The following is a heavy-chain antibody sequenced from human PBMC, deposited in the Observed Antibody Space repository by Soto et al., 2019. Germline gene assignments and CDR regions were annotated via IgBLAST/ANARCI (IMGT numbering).Heavy chain of an antibody. J-gene: IGHJ6*02. D-gene: IGHD4-17*01. Sequence: QVHLVQSGAEVKKPGSSVRVSCKASGGTFSTFAISWVRQAPGQGLQWMGGIIPIFDTPNYAQNFQGRVTITADESTSTAYLELSGLRSEGTAVYYCASGDYGDYRAYFYYGLDVWGQGTTVTVPS. V-gene: IGHV1-69*01. CDR3: ASGDYGDYRAYFYYGLDV. CDR2: IIPIFDTP. CDR1: GGTFSTFA.